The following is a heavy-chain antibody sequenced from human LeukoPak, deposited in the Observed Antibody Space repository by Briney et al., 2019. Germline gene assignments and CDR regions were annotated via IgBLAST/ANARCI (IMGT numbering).Heavy chain of an antibody. CDR2: INAGNGNT. J-gene: IGHJ4*02. CDR3: ARVNSSGWYFDY. Sequence: ASVKVSCKASGYTFTSYAMHWVRQAPGQRLEWMGWINAGNGNTKYSQEFQGRVTITRDTSASTAYMELSSLRSEDMAVYYCARVNSSGWYFDYWGQGTLVTVSS. D-gene: IGHD6-19*01. V-gene: IGHV1-3*03. CDR1: GYTFTSYA.